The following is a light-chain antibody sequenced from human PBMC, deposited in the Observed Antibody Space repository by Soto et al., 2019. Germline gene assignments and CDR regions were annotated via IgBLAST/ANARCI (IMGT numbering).Light chain of an antibody. CDR1: QGIRND. CDR3: QQHNTYPLT. CDR2: AAS. Sequence: AIQMTQSPSSLSASVGDRVTIXXRAGQGIRNDLDWFQQKPGKAPKVXIYAASNLQSGVPARFSGSGSGTDFTLTISSLQPEDFATYYCQQHNTYPLTFGQGTKVDIK. J-gene: IGKJ1*01. V-gene: IGKV1-6*01.